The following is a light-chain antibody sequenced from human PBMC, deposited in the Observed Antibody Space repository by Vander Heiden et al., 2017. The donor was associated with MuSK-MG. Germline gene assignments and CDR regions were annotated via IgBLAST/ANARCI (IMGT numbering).Light chain of an antibody. V-gene: IGLV3-19*01. CDR3: FYPDRSGYHVG. CDR1: SLRSYY. CDR2: GKT. Sequence: SSELTQDPAVSVALGQTVRITCQGESLRSYYASWYQQKPGQAPVCVIYGKTNRPSGIPDRFSGYSSGNTASFTITGAQAEDEADDYCFYPDRSGYHVGVGGGTKLTVL. J-gene: IGLJ2*01.